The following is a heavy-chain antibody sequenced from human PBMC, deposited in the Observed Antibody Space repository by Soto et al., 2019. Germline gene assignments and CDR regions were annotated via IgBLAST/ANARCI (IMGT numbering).Heavy chain of an antibody. CDR3: AILSN. CDR1: GFTVSSNY. Sequence: GGSLRLSCAASGFTVSSNYMNWVRQAPGKGLEWVSIIYSDGTTSYADSVKGRFTISRDNFKNTLHLQMNSLRAEDTAVYYCAILSNWGQGALVTVSS. J-gene: IGHJ4*02. CDR2: IYSDGTT. D-gene: IGHD6-6*01. V-gene: IGHV3-53*01.